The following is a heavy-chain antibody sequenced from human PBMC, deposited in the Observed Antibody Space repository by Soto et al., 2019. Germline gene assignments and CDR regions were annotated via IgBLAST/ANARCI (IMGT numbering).Heavy chain of an antibody. CDR3: ARVARYSSGWYQGDRFDY. CDR2: IIPIFGTA. Sequence: QVQLVQSGAEVKKPGSSVKVSCKASGGTFSSYAISWVRQAPGQGLEWMGGIIPIFGTANYAQKFQGRVTITADEATSTAYMELSRLRSEDTAVYYCARVARYSSGWYQGDRFDYWGQGTLVTVSS. D-gene: IGHD6-19*01. J-gene: IGHJ4*02. CDR1: GGTFSSYA. V-gene: IGHV1-69*01.